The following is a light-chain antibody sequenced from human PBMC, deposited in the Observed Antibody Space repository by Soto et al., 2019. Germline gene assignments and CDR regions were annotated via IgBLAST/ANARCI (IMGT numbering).Light chain of an antibody. J-gene: IGLJ1*01. V-gene: IGLV2-8*01. CDR1: SSDVGGYAF. CDR2: EVS. CDR3: SSYAGSNNYV. Sequence: QSALTQPPSASGSPGQSVTISCTGTSSDVGGYAFVSWYQQHPGKAPKLMIHEVSKRPSGVPDRFSGSKSGNTASLTISGLQAEDEADYCCSSYAGSNNYVFGAGTKVTV.